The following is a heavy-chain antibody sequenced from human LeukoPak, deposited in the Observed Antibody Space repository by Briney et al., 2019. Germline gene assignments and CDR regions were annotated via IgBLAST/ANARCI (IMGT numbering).Heavy chain of an antibody. J-gene: IGHJ4*02. Sequence: PSETLSLTCTVSGGSISSYYWSWNRQPPGKGLEWIGYIYYSGSTNYNPSLKSRVTISVDTSKNQFSLKLSSVTAADTAVYYCARGGGRGYYFDYWGQGTLVTVSS. D-gene: IGHD3-16*01. V-gene: IGHV4-59*12. CDR1: GGSISSYY. CDR3: ARGGGRGYYFDY. CDR2: IYYSGST.